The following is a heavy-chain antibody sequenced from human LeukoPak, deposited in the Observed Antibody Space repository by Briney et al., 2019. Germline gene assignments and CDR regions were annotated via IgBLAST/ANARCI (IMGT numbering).Heavy chain of an antibody. J-gene: IGHJ4*02. CDR2: ISGSGGST. D-gene: IGHD6-19*01. V-gene: IGHV3-23*01. Sequence: GGSLRLSCAASGFTFSDYWMSWVRQAPGKGLEWVSAISGSGGSTYYADSVKGRFTISRDNSKNTLYLQMNSLRAEDTAVYYCAKEGGSSGWYRVWGQGTLVTVSS. CDR1: GFTFSDYW. CDR3: AKEGGSSGWYRV.